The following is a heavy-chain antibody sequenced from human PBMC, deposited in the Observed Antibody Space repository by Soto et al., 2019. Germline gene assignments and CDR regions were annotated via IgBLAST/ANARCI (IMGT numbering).Heavy chain of an antibody. J-gene: IGHJ4*02. Sequence: PGGSLRLSCAASGFTFSSYGMHWVRQAPGKGLEWVAVISYDGSNKYYADSVKGRFTISRDNSKNTLYLQMNSLRAEDTAVYYCASSGYFDYWGQGTLVTVSS. D-gene: IGHD3-22*01. CDR1: GFTFSSYG. CDR2: ISYDGSNK. V-gene: IGHV3-30*03. CDR3: ASSGYFDY.